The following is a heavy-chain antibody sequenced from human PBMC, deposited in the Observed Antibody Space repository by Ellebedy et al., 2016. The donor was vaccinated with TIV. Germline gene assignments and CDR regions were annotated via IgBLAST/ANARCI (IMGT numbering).Heavy chain of an antibody. D-gene: IGHD3-3*01. J-gene: IGHJ4*02. CDR2: IIPIFGTA. Sequence: SVKVSXKASGYTFTGYYMHWVRQAPGQGLEWMGGIIPIFGTANYAQKFQGRVTITADKSTSTAYMELSSLRSEDTAVYYCARLQAVGHDFWSGYYRGFDYWGQGTLVTVSS. V-gene: IGHV1-69*06. CDR3: ARLQAVGHDFWSGYYRGFDY. CDR1: GYTFTGYY.